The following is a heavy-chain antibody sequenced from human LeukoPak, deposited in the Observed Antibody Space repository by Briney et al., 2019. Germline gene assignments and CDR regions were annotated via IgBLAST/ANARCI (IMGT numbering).Heavy chain of an antibody. CDR2: ISSSGSTI. V-gene: IGHV3-11*04. CDR3: ARGDDMGVRGVIAFDS. Sequence: GGSLRLSCAASGFTFSDYYMSWIRQAPGKGLEWVSYISSSGSTIYYADSVKGRFTISRDNSKNTLYLQMSSLKVEDTAVYYCARGDDMGVRGVIAFDSWGQGTLVTVSS. D-gene: IGHD3-10*01. CDR1: GFTFSDYY. J-gene: IGHJ4*02.